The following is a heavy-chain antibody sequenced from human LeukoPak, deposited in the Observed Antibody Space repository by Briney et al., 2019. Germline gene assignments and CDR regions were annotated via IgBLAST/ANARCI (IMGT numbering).Heavy chain of an antibody. D-gene: IGHD3-22*01. V-gene: IGHV4-4*09. CDR1: GGSISSYY. Sequence: SETLSLTCTVSGGSISSYYWSWIRQPPGKGLEWIGYIYTSGSTNYNPSLKSQVTISVDTSKNQSSLKLSSVTAADTAVYYCASYTYCYDRTAFDIWGQGTMVTVSS. J-gene: IGHJ3*02. CDR2: IYTSGST. CDR3: ASYTYCYDRTAFDI.